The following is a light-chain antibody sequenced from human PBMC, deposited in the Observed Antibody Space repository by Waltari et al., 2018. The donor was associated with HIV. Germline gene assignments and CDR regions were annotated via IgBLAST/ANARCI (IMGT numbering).Light chain of an antibody. V-gene: IGKV1-9*01. Sequence: DIQLTQSPSFLSASVGDRVTITCRASQGVSSYLAWYQQEPGKAPKLLTYAASTLQSGVPSRFSGSGSGTEFTLTISCLQPEDFATYYCQQLHPYPITFGQGTRLEIK. CDR2: AAS. CDR3: QQLHPYPIT. J-gene: IGKJ5*01. CDR1: QGVSSY.